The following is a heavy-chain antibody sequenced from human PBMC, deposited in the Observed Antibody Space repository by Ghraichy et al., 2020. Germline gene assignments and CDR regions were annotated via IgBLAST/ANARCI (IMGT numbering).Heavy chain of an antibody. V-gene: IGHV3-64D*06. CDR3: VRDYYYNTVDP. Sequence: GGSLRLSCSVSGVSISTFALHWIRQAPGKGLKYVAAISRSGDYTYYADSVKGRFTISRDYSKNTLYLQMTSLRAEDTAMYFCVRDYYYNTVDPWGQGTLVTVSS. J-gene: IGHJ5*02. CDR2: ISRSGDYT. CDR1: GVSISTFA. D-gene: IGHD3-22*01.